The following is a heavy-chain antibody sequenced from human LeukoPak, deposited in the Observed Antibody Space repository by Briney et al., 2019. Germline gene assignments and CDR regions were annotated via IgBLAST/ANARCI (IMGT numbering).Heavy chain of an antibody. CDR2: MNPNSGNT. CDR3: ARPRLYYYGSGSYYSDAFDI. J-gene: IGHJ3*02. V-gene: IGHV1-8*01. CDR1: GYTFTSYD. D-gene: IGHD3-10*01. Sequence: GASVKVSCKASGYTFTSYDINWVRQATGQGLEWMGWMNPNSGNTGYAQKFQGRVTMTRNTSISTAYMELSSVRSEDTAVYYCARPRLYYYGSGSYYSDAFDIWGQGTMVTVSS.